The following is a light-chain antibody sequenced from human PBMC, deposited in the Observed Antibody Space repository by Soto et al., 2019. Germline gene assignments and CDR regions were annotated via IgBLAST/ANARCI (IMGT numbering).Light chain of an antibody. V-gene: IGLV4-69*01. CDR2: LNSDGSH. J-gene: IGLJ1*01. CDR3: QTWGTGIHV. CDR1: SGHSSYA. Sequence: QSVLTQSPSASASLGASVKLTCTLSSGHSSYAIAWHQQQPEKGPRYLMKLNSDGSHSKGDGIPDRFSGSSSGAERYLTIPSLQSEYEADYYCQTWGTGIHVFGTGTKVTVL.